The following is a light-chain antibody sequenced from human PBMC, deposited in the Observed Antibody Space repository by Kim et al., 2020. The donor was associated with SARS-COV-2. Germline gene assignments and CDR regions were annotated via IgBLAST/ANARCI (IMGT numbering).Light chain of an antibody. CDR1: QGIRNE. V-gene: IGKV1-17*01. CDR2: AAS. J-gene: IGKJ1*01. CDR3: LQHNSYPQT. Sequence: ASVGDSVTISCRANQGIRNELGWYQQKPGKAAKRLIYAASSLQSGVPSRFSGSGSGTEFTLTISSLQPEDFATYYCLQHNSYPQTFGQGTKVDIK.